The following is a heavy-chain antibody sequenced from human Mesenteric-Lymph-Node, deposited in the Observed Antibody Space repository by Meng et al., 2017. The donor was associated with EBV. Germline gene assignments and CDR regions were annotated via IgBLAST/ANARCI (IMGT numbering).Heavy chain of an antibody. CDR2: FSYSGTT. V-gene: IGHV4-39*01. CDR1: GGSIGSPIYY. D-gene: IGHD3-22*01. CDR3: ARADYYDTSGVVDY. J-gene: IGHJ4*02. Sequence: QLQLQESGPGLVMPSETLSLTCTVSGGSIGSPIYYWGWIRQPPGKGLEWIGTFSYSGTTYYNTSLKSRVTISVDMSKNQFSLKLSSVTAADTAVYFCARADYYDTSGVVDYWGQGTLVTVSS.